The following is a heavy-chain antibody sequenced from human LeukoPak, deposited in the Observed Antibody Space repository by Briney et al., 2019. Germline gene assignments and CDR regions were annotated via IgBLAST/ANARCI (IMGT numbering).Heavy chain of an antibody. CDR3: ARGLMVRGVITTFDY. CDR1: GGSISSSSYY. D-gene: IGHD3-10*01. V-gene: IGHV4-39*07. J-gene: IGHJ4*02. Sequence: SETLSLTCTVSGGSISSSSYYWGWIRQPPGKGLEWIGEINHSGSTNYNPSLKSRVTISVDTSKNQFSLKLSSVTAADTAVYYCARGLMVRGVITTFDYWGQGTLVTVSS. CDR2: INHSGST.